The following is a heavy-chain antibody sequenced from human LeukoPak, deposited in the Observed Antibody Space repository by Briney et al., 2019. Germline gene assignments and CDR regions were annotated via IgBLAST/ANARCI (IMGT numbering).Heavy chain of an antibody. Sequence: GASVKVSCKASGYTFTGYYMHWVRQAPGQGLEWMGWINPNSGGTNYAQKFQGRVTMTRDTSISTAYMELSRLRSDDTAVYYCARDQSSLGQWLANRGFDYWGQGTLVTVSS. CDR3: ARDQSSLGQWLANRGFDY. V-gene: IGHV1-2*02. D-gene: IGHD6-19*01. J-gene: IGHJ4*02. CDR2: INPNSGGT. CDR1: GYTFTGYY.